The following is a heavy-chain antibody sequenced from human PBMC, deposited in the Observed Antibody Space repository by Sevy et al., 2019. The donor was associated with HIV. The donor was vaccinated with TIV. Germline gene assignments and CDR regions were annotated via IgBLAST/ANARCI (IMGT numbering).Heavy chain of an antibody. Sequence: GGSLRLSCAASGFTFSSYWMSWVRQAPGKGLEWVANIKQDGSEKYYVDSVKGRFTISRDNAKNSLYLQMNSLRAEDTAVYYCARAEYYDFWSGYWSYYYGMDVWGPGTTVTVSS. V-gene: IGHV3-7*01. J-gene: IGHJ6*02. CDR3: ARAEYYDFWSGYWSYYYGMDV. D-gene: IGHD3-3*01. CDR2: IKQDGSEK. CDR1: GFTFSSYW.